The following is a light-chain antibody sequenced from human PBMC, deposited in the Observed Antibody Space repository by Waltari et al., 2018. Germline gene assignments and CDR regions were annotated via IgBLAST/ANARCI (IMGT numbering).Light chain of an antibody. J-gene: IGKJ2*01. CDR3: QQYDAYPYT. CDR1: QSIGTW. V-gene: IGKV1-5*03. CDR2: KAS. Sequence: DIQMTQSPSTLSASVGDRVTITCQASQSIGTWLAWYQQTPGKAPKVLIYKASSLESGVPSRFSGSGSGTEFTLTISSLRPDDLATYYCQQYDAYPYTFGQGTKLEIK.